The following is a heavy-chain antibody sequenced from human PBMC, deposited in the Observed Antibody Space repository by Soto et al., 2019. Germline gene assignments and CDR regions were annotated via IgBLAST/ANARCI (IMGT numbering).Heavy chain of an antibody. Sequence: SETLSLTCAVYGGSFSGYYWSWIRQPPGKGLEWIGEINHSGSTNYNPSLKSRVTISVDTSKNQFSLKLSSMTAADTAVYYCASSGTTVTVFDYWGQGTLVTVSS. CDR1: GGSFSGYY. V-gene: IGHV4-34*01. J-gene: IGHJ4*02. D-gene: IGHD4-17*01. CDR3: ASSGTTVTVFDY. CDR2: INHSGST.